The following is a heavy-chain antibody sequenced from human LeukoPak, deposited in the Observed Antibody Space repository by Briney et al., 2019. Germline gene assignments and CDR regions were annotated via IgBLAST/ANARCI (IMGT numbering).Heavy chain of an antibody. CDR1: GFTFSSYA. CDR3: ASRLGDRYWYFDL. CDR2: IDRSDNT. D-gene: IGHD2-21*01. V-gene: IGHV3-23*01. J-gene: IGHJ2*01. Sequence: PGGSLRLSCAASGFTFSSYAMSWVRQAPGKGLEWVTAIDRSDNTYYADSVKGRFTISRDISKTTLYLLMNSLRAEDTAVYYCASRLGDRYWYFDLWGRGTLVTVSS.